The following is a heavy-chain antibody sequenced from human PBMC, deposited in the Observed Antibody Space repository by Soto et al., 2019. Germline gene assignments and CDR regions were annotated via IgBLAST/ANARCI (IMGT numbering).Heavy chain of an antibody. J-gene: IGHJ6*02. CDR2: IIPIFGTA. D-gene: IGHD3-22*01. V-gene: IGHV1-69*06. CDR1: GGTFSSYA. Sequence: QVQLVQSGAGVKKPGSSVKVSCKASGGTFSSYAISWVRQAPGQGLEWMRGIIPIFGTANYAQKFQGRVTITADKSTSTAYMELSSLSSEDTAVYYCARDPAGDSNLRRYYYYGMDVWGQGTTVTVSS. CDR3: ARDPAGDSNLRRYYYYGMDV.